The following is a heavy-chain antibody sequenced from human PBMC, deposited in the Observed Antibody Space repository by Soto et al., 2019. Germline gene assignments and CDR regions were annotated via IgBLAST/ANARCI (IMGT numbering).Heavy chain of an antibody. V-gene: IGHV3-74*01. D-gene: IGHD4-4*01. J-gene: IGHJ5*02. Sequence: PGGSLRLSCAASGFTFSSSWMHWVRQAPGKGLVWVSRVSGDGSSTNYADSVKGRFTISRDNAKNSLYLQMNSLRAEDTAVYYCARDPTAVTSRFDPWGQGTLVTVSS. CDR2: VSGDGSST. CDR1: GFTFSSSW. CDR3: ARDPTAVTSRFDP.